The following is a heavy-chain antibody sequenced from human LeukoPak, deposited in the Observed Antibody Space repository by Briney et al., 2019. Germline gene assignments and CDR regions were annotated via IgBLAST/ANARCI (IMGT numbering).Heavy chain of an antibody. CDR2: INTNTGNS. V-gene: IGHV7-4-1*02. D-gene: IGHD3-22*01. CDR3: ARDPNHYYDSSGYYGDY. J-gene: IGHJ4*02. CDR1: GYTFTNYA. Sequence: ASVKVSCKASGYTFTNYAMNWVRQAPGQGLEWMGWINTNTGNSTYAQGFTGRFVFSLDTSVSTAYLQISSLKAEDTAVYYCARDPNHYYDSSGYYGDYWGQGTLVTVSS.